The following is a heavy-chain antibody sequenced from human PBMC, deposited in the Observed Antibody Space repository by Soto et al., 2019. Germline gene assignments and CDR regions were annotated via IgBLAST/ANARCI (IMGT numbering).Heavy chain of an antibody. D-gene: IGHD3-16*01. J-gene: IGHJ5*02. CDR1: GYTFTSYG. Sequence: QVQLVQSGAEVKKPGASVKVSCKASGYTFTSYGISWVRQAPGQGLEWMGWISAYNGNTNYAQKLQGRVTMTTDTSTSTADRELRSLRSDDTAVYYCAREGRGTARGGTAGDWFDPWGQGTLVTVSS. V-gene: IGHV1-18*01. CDR3: AREGRGTARGGTAGDWFDP. CDR2: ISAYNGNT.